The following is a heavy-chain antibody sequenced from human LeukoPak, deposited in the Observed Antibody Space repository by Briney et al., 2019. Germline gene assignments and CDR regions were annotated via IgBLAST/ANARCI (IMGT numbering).Heavy chain of an antibody. V-gene: IGHV4-30-4*01. CDR1: GGSISSGDYY. CDR3: AREGYGVSNWFDP. Sequence: PSETLSLTCTVSGGSISSGDYYWSWIRQPPGKGLEWIGYIYYSGSTYYNPSLKRRVTISVDTSKNQFSLKLSSVTAADTAVYYCAREGYGVSNWFDPWGQGTLVTVSS. J-gene: IGHJ5*02. CDR2: IYYSGST. D-gene: IGHD4-17*01.